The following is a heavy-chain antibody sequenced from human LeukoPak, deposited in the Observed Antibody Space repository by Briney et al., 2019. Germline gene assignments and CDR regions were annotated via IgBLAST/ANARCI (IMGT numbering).Heavy chain of an antibody. Sequence: SETLSLTCAVYGGSFSGYYWSWIRQPPGKGLEWIGEINHSGSTNYNPSLKSRVTISVDTSKNQFSLKLSSVTAADTAVYHCASREAELLVGPLTYYFDYWGQGTLVTVSS. J-gene: IGHJ4*02. CDR2: INHSGST. CDR1: GGSFSGYY. D-gene: IGHD1-26*01. V-gene: IGHV4-34*01. CDR3: ASREAELLVGPLTYYFDY.